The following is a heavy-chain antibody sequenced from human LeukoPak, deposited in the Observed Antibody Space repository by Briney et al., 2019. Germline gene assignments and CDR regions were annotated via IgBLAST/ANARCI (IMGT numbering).Heavy chain of an antibody. D-gene: IGHD3-9*01. CDR2: INPNSGGT. CDR1: GYTFTGYY. CDR3: ARNYDILTGYYVDY. V-gene: IGHV1-2*02. J-gene: IGHJ4*02. Sequence: ASVKVSCKASGYTFTGYYIHWVRQAPGQGLEWMGWINPNSGGTNYAQKFQGRVTMTRDTSISTAYMELSRLRSDDTAVYYCARNYDILTGYYVDYWGQGTLVTVSS.